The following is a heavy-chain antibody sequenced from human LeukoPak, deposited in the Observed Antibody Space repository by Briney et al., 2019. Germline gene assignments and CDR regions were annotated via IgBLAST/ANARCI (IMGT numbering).Heavy chain of an antibody. J-gene: IGHJ3*02. CDR2: ISASGSSI. CDR3: ARDRGTTMVRSFDI. CDR1: GFTFSSYE. D-gene: IGHD4/OR15-4a*01. Sequence: GGSLRVSCAASGFTFSSYEMNWVRQAPGKGLEWVSYISASGSSIYYADSVKGRFTISRDNAKNSLYLQMNSLRAEDTAVYYCARDRGTTMVRSFDIWGQGTMVTVSS. V-gene: IGHV3-48*03.